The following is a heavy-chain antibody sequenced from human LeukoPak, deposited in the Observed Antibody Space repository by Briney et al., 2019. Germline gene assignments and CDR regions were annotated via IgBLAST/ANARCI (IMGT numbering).Heavy chain of an antibody. CDR1: GDFVSADYY. J-gene: IGHJ5*02. CDR3: ARRGSSGHYGGWFDP. V-gene: IGHV4-38-2*02. Sequence: SETLSLTCIVSGDFVSADYYWGWIRQPPGKGLEWIGYIYYGGTTYYNPSLKSRVTISVDTSSNHVSLRLTSVTATDTAVYFCARRGSSGHYGGWFDPWGPGTLVTVSS. CDR2: IYYGGTT. D-gene: IGHD3-22*01.